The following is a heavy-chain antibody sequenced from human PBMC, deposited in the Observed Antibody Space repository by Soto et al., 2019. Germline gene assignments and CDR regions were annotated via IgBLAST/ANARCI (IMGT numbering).Heavy chain of an antibody. J-gene: IGHJ3*02. D-gene: IGHD3-9*01. V-gene: IGHV3-23*01. CDR2: ISGTGGST. CDR3: ARFTTSYYDILTGYAWVKNAFDI. CDR1: GFTFNNYA. Sequence: GGSLRLSCAASGFTFNNYAMNWVRQAPGKGLEWVATISGTGGSTYYADSVKGRFTIPRHNSKNTLYLQMNSLRAEDTAVYYCARFTTSYYDILTGYAWVKNAFDIWGQGTMVTVSS.